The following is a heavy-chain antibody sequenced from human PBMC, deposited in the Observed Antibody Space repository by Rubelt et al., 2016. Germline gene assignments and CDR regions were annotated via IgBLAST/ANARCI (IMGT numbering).Heavy chain of an antibody. CDR2: ISSSSSYI. J-gene: IGHJ4*02. V-gene: IGHV3-21*01. CDR3: ARERVAGTHYFDY. Sequence: EVQLVESGGGLIQPGGSLRLSCAASGFTFSSYSMNWVRQAPGKGLEWVSSISSSSSYIYYADSVKVRFTISRDNAKNSLYLQMNSLRAEDAAVYYCARERVAGTHYFDYWGQGTLVTVSS. CDR1: GFTFSSYS. D-gene: IGHD6-19*01.